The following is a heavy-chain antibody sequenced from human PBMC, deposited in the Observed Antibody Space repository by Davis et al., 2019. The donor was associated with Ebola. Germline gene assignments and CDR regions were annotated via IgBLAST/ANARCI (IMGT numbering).Heavy chain of an antibody. CDR3: AGLDWNY. J-gene: IGHJ4*02. D-gene: IGHD3-3*01. V-gene: IGHV3-23*01. CDR2: ISGSGGST. CDR1: GFTVSSNY. Sequence: SLTISCAASGFTVSSNYMSWVRQAPGKGLEWVSAISGSGGSTYYTDSVKGRFTISRDNSKNTLYLQMNSLRVEDTALYYCAGLDWNYWGQGTLVTVSS.